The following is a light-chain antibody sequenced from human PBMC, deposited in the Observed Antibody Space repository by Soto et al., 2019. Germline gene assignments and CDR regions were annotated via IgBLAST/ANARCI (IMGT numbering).Light chain of an antibody. CDR3: QEFYSTPSLT. J-gene: IGKJ4*01. CDR1: QSLLYSSDNKNY. Sequence: DIVMTQSPDSLTVSLGERATINCKSSQSLLYSSDNKNYLAWYQQKAGQPPKLLIYWASVRQPGVPDRFSVSGSGTDFSLTISSLQAEDVAVYYCQEFYSTPSLTFGGGTKVEIK. CDR2: WAS. V-gene: IGKV4-1*01.